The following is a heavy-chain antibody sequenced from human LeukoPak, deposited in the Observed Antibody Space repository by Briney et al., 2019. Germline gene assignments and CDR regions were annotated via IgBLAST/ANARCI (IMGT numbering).Heavy chain of an antibody. CDR2: IYYSGST. D-gene: IGHD1-26*01. CDR3: ARESSIVGGT. J-gene: IGHJ5*02. Sequence: SETLSLTCTVSGGSISSSSYYWGWIRQPPGKGLEWIGSIYYSGSTYYNPSLKSRVTISADTSKNQFSLKLSSVTAADTAVYYCARESSIVGGTWGQGTLVTVSS. CDR1: GGSISSSSYY. V-gene: IGHV4-39*02.